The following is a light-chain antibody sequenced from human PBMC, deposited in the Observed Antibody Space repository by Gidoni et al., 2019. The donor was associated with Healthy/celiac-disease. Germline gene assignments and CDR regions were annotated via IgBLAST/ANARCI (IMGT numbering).Light chain of an antibody. CDR2: AAS. J-gene: IGKJ4*01. CDR1: QSISSY. V-gene: IGKV1-39*01. CDR3: QQSYSTPLT. Sequence: DIQMTQSPSSLSASVGDRVTITCRASQSISSYLNWYQQKPGKAPKLLIYAASSLQSGVPSRFRGSGSGTDFTLTISSLQPEDVATYYCQQSYSTPLTFXGXTKVEIK.